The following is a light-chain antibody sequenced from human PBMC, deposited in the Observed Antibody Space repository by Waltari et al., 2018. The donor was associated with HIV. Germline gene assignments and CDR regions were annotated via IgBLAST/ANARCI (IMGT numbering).Light chain of an antibody. CDR1: QDISNY. CDR3: QQYDNLPFT. Sequence: DSQMTQSPSSLSASVGDRVTITCQESQDISNYLNWYQQKPGKAPKLLIYDESNLETGVPSRFSGSGSGTDFTFTISSLQPEDISTYYCQQYDNLPFTFGPGTKVDIK. CDR2: DES. V-gene: IGKV1-33*01. J-gene: IGKJ3*01.